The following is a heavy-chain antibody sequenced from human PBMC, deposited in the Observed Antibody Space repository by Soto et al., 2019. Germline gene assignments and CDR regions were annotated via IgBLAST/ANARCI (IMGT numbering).Heavy chain of an antibody. CDR3: ARDSMGYYGSGNGYYGMDV. D-gene: IGHD3-10*01. V-gene: IGHV3-33*01. CDR1: GFTFSSYV. CDR2: IWYDGSNK. J-gene: IGHJ6*02. Sequence: QVQRVESGGGVVQPGRSLRLSCAASGFTFSSYVMHWVRQAPGKGLEWVAVIWYDGSNKYYADSVKGRFTISRDNSKNTLYLQMNSLRAEDTAVYYCARDSMGYYGSGNGYYGMDVWGQGTTVTVS.